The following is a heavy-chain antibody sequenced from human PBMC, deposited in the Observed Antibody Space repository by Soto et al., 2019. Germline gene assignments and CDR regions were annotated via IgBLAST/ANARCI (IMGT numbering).Heavy chain of an antibody. D-gene: IGHD4-17*01. J-gene: IGHJ3*02. Sequence: QVQLVESGGGVVQPGRSLRLSCAASGFTFSSYGMHWVRQAPGKGLEWVAVIWYDGSNKYYADSVKGRFTISRDNSKNTLYLQMNSLRAEDTAVYYCAREGAGDRDAFDIWGQGTMVTVSS. CDR1: GFTFSSYG. V-gene: IGHV3-33*01. CDR2: IWYDGSNK. CDR3: AREGAGDRDAFDI.